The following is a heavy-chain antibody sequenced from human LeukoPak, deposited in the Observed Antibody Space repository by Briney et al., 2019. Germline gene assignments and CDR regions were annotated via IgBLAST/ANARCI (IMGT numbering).Heavy chain of an antibody. CDR3: AKDRLAVAGPHYYGMDV. J-gene: IGHJ6*02. Sequence: GGSLRLSCAASGFTFSSYGMHWVRQAPGKGLEWVAVISYDGSNKYYADSVKGRFTISRDNSKNTLYLQMNSLRAEDTAVYYCAKDRLAVAGPHYYGMDVWGQGTTVTVSS. CDR1: GFTFSSYG. D-gene: IGHD6-19*01. CDR2: ISYDGSNK. V-gene: IGHV3-30*18.